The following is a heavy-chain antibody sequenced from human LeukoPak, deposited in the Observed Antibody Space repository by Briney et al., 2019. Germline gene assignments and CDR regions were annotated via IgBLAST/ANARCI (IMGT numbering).Heavy chain of an antibody. V-gene: IGHV3-30*02. D-gene: IGHD2-21*01. CDR1: GFRFNDYG. CDR3: ARGQGCGY. J-gene: IGHJ4*02. Sequence: GGSLRLSCAASGFRFNDYGMHWVRQAPGKGLEWVAFIRYDGGNTYYADSVKGRLTISRDNSKKTLYLEMTSLRAEDTAVYYCARGQGCGYWGQGTLVTVSS. CDR2: IRYDGGNT.